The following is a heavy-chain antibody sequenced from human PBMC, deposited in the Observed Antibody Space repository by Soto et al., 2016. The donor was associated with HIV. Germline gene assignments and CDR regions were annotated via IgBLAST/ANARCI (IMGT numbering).Heavy chain of an antibody. CDR3: ARCSDATYYDSSGSMEY. J-gene: IGHJ4*02. CDR1: GFTFSSYA. Sequence: QVQLVESGGGVVQPGRSLRLSCAASGFTFSSYAMHWVRQAPGKGLEWVAVIWYDGSKKYYADSVKGRFTISRDNSKNTLYLQMNSLRAEDTAVYYCARCSDATYYDSSGSMEYWGQGTLVTVSS. D-gene: IGHD3-22*01. V-gene: IGHV3-33*01. CDR2: IWYDGSKK.